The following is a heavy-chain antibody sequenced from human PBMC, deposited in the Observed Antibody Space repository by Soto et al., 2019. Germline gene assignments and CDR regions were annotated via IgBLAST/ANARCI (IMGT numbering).Heavy chain of an antibody. Sequence: SETLSLTCTVSGGSIGSGGYYWGWIRQHPGKGLEWIGYIYYSGSTYYNPSLKSRVTISVDTSKNQFSLKLSSVTAADTAVYYCARSLRYSSSWYWFDPWGQGTLVTVSS. CDR3: ARSLRYSSSWYWFDP. V-gene: IGHV4-31*03. J-gene: IGHJ5*02. CDR1: GGSIGSGGYY. CDR2: IYYSGST. D-gene: IGHD6-13*01.